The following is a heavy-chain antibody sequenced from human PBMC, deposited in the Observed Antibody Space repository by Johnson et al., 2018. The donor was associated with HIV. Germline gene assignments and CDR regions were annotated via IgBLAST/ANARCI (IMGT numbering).Heavy chain of an antibody. CDR3: ARGPPPFARFGVAAKPNDAFDI. CDR2: IYSGGST. J-gene: IGHJ3*02. Sequence: VQLVESGGGLVKPGGSLRLSCGASGFTFSDSYMNWIRQAPGKGLEWVSVIYSGGSTYYPDSVKGRCTISSDNDKATLYLQTNSLRGEDTAVYYCARGPPPFARFGVAAKPNDAFDIWGQGTMVTVSS. D-gene: IGHD3-3*01. CDR1: GFTFSDSY. V-gene: IGHV3-66*02.